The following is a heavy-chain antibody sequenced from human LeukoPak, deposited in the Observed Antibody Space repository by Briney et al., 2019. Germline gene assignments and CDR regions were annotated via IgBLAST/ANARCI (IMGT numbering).Heavy chain of an antibody. Sequence: GGSLRLSCAASGFTFDDYAMHWVRQAPGKGLEWVSGISWNSGSIGYADSVKGRFTISRDNAKNSLYLQMNSLRAEDTAVYYCARDDDEGITIFGVVIGEFFDYWGQGTLVTVSS. D-gene: IGHD3-3*01. CDR1: GFTFDDYA. CDR3: ARDDDEGITIFGVVIGEFFDY. CDR2: ISWNSGSI. J-gene: IGHJ4*02. V-gene: IGHV3-9*01.